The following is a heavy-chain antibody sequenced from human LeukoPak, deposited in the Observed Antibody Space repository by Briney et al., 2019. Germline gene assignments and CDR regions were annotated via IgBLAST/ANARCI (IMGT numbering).Heavy chain of an antibody. D-gene: IGHD5-24*01. CDR3: ARDRYGDGFAHFDY. J-gene: IGHJ4*02. Sequence: GASVKVSCKASGYTFTSYAMHWVRQAPGQGLEWMGWITPSGGTNYPQKFQGRVAITRDKSITTAYMDLSRLTSDDTAVYYCARDRYGDGFAHFDYWGQGALVTVSS. CDR1: GYTFTSYA. CDR2: ITPSGGT. V-gene: IGHV1-2*02.